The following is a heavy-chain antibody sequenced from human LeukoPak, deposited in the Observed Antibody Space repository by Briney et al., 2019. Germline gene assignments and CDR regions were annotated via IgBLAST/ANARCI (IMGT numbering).Heavy chain of an antibody. V-gene: IGHV4-38-2*02. D-gene: IGHD3-10*01. Sequence: SETLSLTCTVSGYSISSGYYWGWIRQPPGKGLEWIGTLSHSGSSYYNPSLKSRVTISVDTSKNQFSLNVNSVTAADTAVYYCVGEKSFFGEAIWSQGTMVTVSS. J-gene: IGHJ3*02. CDR1: GYSISSGYY. CDR3: VGEKSFFGEAI. CDR2: LSHSGSS.